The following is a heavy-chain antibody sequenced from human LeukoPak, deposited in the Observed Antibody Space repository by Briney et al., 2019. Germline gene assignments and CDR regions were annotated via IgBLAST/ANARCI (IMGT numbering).Heavy chain of an antibody. J-gene: IGHJ4*02. CDR1: GGSISSYY. D-gene: IGHD6-6*01. V-gene: IGHV4-59*01. CDR3: ARVSSSSGVGGYDFDY. CDR2: IYYSGST. Sequence: SETLSLTCTVSGGSISSYYWSWIRQPPGKGLEGIGYIYYSGSTNYNPSLKSRVTISVDTSKNQFSLKLSSVTAADTAVYYCARVSSSSGVGGYDFDYWGQGTLVTVSS.